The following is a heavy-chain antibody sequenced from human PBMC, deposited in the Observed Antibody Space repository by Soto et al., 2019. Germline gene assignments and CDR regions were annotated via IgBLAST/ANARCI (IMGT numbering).Heavy chain of an antibody. D-gene: IGHD2-15*01. Sequence: EVQLVEAGGGSVQPGGSLRLSCEGSGFTFSSCWMHWVRQATGKGLVWVARINRDGSSTTYGDPVKGRLTISRDNAKNTLYLKMNRLRAEDTALYYCVRGAAAFAGEDYWGQGNLVSVSS. V-gene: IGHV3-74*01. CDR3: VRGAAAFAGEDY. J-gene: IGHJ4*02. CDR2: INRDGSST. CDR1: GFTFSSCW.